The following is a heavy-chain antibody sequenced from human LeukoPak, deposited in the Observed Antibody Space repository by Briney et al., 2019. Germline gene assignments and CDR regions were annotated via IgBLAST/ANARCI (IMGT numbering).Heavy chain of an antibody. J-gene: IGHJ4*02. D-gene: IGHD3-10*02. CDR1: GFTFRSYD. V-gene: IGHV3-23*01. Sequence: GGSLRLSCAASGFTFRSYDMSWVRQAPGKGLEWVSTLSGSGDSTYYADSVKGRFTISRDNSKNTLFLQMNSMRAEDTAVYYCAKEVWSTMYYFDFWGQGTLVTVSS. CDR2: LSGSGDST. CDR3: AKEVWSTMYYFDF.